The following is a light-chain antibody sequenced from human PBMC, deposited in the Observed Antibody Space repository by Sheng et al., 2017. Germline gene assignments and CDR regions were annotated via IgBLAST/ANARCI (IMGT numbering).Light chain of an antibody. Sequence: EIVMTQSPATLSVSPGERATLSCRASQSVSFNLAWYQQRPGQVPRLLIYGASTRVTGIPARFSGSGSGTEFTLTITSLQSEDSAVYYCQQYNNWPPYSLVQGTKL. CDR3: QQYNNWPPYS. J-gene: IGKJ2*03. V-gene: IGKV3-15*01. CDR1: QSVSFN. CDR2: GAS.